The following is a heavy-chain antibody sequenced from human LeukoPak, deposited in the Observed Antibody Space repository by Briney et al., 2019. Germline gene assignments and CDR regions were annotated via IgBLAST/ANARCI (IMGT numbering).Heavy chain of an antibody. D-gene: IGHD2-2*02. Sequence: PSETLSLTCTVSGGSISSGSYYWSWIRQPAGKGLEWIGRIYTSGSTNYNPSLKSRVTISVDTSKNQFSLKLSSVTAADTAVYYCARRYCSSTSCYKGNAFDIWSQGTMVTVSS. V-gene: IGHV4-61*02. J-gene: IGHJ3*02. CDR2: IYTSGST. CDR1: GGSISSGSYY. CDR3: ARRYCSSTSCYKGNAFDI.